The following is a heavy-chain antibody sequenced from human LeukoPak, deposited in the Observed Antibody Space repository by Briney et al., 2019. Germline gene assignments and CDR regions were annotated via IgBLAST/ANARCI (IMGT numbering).Heavy chain of an antibody. CDR1: GYSISSGDYY. J-gene: IGHJ5*02. CDR3: ARTPTHDFWSRPGGFDP. V-gene: IGHV4-30-4*08. CDR2: IYYSGST. Sequence: SETLSLTCAVSGYSISSGDYYWSWIRQPPGKGLEWIGYIYYSGSTYYNPSLKSRVTISVDTSKNQFSLKLSSVTAADTAVYYCARTPTHDFWSRPGGFDPWGQGTLVTVSS. D-gene: IGHD3-3*01.